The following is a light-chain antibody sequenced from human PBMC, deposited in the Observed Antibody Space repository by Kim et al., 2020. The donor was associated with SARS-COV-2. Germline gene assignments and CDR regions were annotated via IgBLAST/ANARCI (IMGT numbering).Light chain of an antibody. CDR1: SSDVGAHDY. V-gene: IGLV2-14*03. J-gene: IGLJ1*01. Sequence: ININSTGNSSDVGAHDYDSWIQQHPGKATKVILYDDSNRPLGVSSRFSGSKSGNTASLTISGLQADDEANYYCTSYTRSSTLRYVFGPGTKVTVL. CDR3: TSYTRSSTLRYV. CDR2: DDS.